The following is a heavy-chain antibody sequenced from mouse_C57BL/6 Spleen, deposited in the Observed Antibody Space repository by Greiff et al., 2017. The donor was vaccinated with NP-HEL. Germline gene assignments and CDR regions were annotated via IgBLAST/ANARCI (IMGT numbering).Heavy chain of an antibody. CDR2: ISSGGSYT. CDR3: ARPFSSNWYFDV. J-gene: IGHJ1*03. CDR1: GFTFSSYG. D-gene: IGHD1-1*01. Sequence: EVQLVESGGDLVKPGGSLKLSCAASGFTFSSYGMSWVRQTPDKRLEWVATISSGGSYTYYPDNVKGRFTIARDNAKNTLYLQMSSLKSEDSAIDYCARPFSSNWYFDVWGTGTTVTVSS. V-gene: IGHV5-6*01.